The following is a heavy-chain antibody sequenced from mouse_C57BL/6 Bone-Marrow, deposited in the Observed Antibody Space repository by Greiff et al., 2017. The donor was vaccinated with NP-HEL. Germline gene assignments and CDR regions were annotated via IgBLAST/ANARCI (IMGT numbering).Heavy chain of an antibody. V-gene: IGHV1-72*01. CDR3: AREGESDYYGKEVTMDY. D-gene: IGHD1-1*01. Sequence: QVQLQQPGAELVKPGASVKLSCKASGYTFTSYWMHWVKQRPGRGLEWIGRIDPNSGGTKYNEKFKSKATLTVDKPSSTAYMQLSSLTSEDSAVYYCAREGESDYYGKEVTMDYWGQGTSVTVSS. J-gene: IGHJ4*01. CDR1: GYTFTSYW. CDR2: IDPNSGGT.